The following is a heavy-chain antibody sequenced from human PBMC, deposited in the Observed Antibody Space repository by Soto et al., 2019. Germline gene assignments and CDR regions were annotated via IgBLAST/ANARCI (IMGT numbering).Heavy chain of an antibody. CDR2: RSAYNGNT. CDR1: GYTCTSYG. V-gene: IGHV1-18*01. Sequence: GSVKVSCKASGYTCTSYGISWVRQAPGQGREWRGWRSAYNGNTNYAQKLQGRVTMTTDTSTSTAYMELRSLRSDDTAVYYCARDRITIFGVVIRGFDIWGQGTMVTVSS. D-gene: IGHD3-3*01. J-gene: IGHJ3*02. CDR3: ARDRITIFGVVIRGFDI.